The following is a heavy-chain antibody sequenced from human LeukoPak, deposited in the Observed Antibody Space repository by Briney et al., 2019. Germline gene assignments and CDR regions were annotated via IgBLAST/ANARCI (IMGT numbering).Heavy chain of an antibody. CDR3: ARAPLGYNGYYFDY. Sequence: GSLRLSCEASGFTFHDSYMTWIRQAPGKGLEWVSFISNSGDSIYYADSVKGRFITSRDNAKSSLYLQMNSLRDEDTAVYYCARAPLGYNGYYFDYWGQGTLVTVSS. D-gene: IGHD5-24*01. CDR2: ISNSGDSI. CDR1: GFTFHDSY. V-gene: IGHV3-11*04. J-gene: IGHJ4*02.